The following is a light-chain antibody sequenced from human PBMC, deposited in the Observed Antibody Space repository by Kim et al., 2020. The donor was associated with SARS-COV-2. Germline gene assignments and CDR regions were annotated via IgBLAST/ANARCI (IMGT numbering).Light chain of an antibody. V-gene: IGLV1-44*01. J-gene: IGLJ3*02. CDR1: NSNIGSKA. Sequence: GHRFTISCSGGNSNIGSKAVNWYQQIPGTAPKLLVYTNNQRPSGVPDRFSGSGSGTAASLAISGLESEDEADYYCAAWDDTVNGWVFGGGTQLTVL. CDR2: TNN. CDR3: AAWDDTVNGWV.